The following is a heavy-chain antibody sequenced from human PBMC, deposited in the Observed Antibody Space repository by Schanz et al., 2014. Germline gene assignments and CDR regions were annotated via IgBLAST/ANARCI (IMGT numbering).Heavy chain of an antibody. CDR3: ARDKVGLIPFDY. V-gene: IGHV3-7*01. J-gene: IGHJ4*02. CDR2: MNQDGSEK. Sequence: EVQLLESGGALEQPGGSLRLSCAASGITFSDYWMSWVRQAPGKGLEWVANMNQDGSEKIYVDSVKGRFTISRDNAKNSLYLPMNSLRAEDTAVYYCARDKVGLIPFDYWGQGTLVAVSS. D-gene: IGHD2-21*01. CDR1: GITFSDYW.